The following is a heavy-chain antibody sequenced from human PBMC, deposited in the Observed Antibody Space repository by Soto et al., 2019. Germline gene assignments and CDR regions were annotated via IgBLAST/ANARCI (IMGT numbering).Heavy chain of an antibody. CDR1: GFTFSSYA. V-gene: IGHV3-23*01. CDR2: ISGSGGST. CDR3: AKEGRSDYPPYFYYYGMDV. J-gene: IGHJ6*02. D-gene: IGHD3-10*01. Sequence: PGGSLRLSCAASGFTFSSYAMSWVRQAPGKGLEWVSGISGSGGSTYYADSVKGRFTISRDNSKNPLYLQMNSLRAEDTAVYYCAKEGRSDYPPYFYYYGMDVWGQGTTVTVSS.